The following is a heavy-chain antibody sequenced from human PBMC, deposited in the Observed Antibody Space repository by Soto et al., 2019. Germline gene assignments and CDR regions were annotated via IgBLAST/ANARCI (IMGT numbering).Heavy chain of an antibody. J-gene: IGHJ3*02. CDR2: IYYSGST. V-gene: IGHV4-31*03. CDR1: GGSISSGGYY. Sequence: PSETLSLTCTVSGGSISSGGYYWSWIRQHPGKGLEWIGYIYYSGSTYYNPSLKSRVTISVDTSKNQFSLKLSSVTAADTAVYYCARGHSSGWYETPMFAAFDIWGQGTMVTV. CDR3: ARGHSSGWYETPMFAAFDI. D-gene: IGHD6-19*01.